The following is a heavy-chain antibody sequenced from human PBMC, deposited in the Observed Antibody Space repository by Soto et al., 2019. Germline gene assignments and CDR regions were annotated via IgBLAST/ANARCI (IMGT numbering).Heavy chain of an antibody. J-gene: IGHJ5*02. CDR2: INGRGGST. CDR1: GFTFNKYA. Sequence: AGGSLRLSCAASGFTFNKYAMNWVRQAPGKGLEWVSGINGRGGSTYYADSVKGRFTISRDNSKNTLYLQMNSLRAEDSAVYYCANWFDPWGQGTLVTVSS. V-gene: IGHV3-23*01. CDR3: ANWFDP.